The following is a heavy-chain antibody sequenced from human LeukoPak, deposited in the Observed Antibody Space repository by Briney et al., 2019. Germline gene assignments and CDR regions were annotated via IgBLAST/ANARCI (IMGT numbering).Heavy chain of an antibody. CDR3: ARATASSGRGTYWFDP. J-gene: IGHJ5*02. D-gene: IGHD6-19*01. Sequence: SETLSLTCTVSGYSLSSGYYWGWIRQPPGEGLEWIGSIYHSGSTYYNPSLKSRVTISVDTSKNQFSLKLSSVTAADTAVYYCARATASSGRGTYWFDPWGQGTLVTVSS. CDR2: IYHSGST. V-gene: IGHV4-38-2*02. CDR1: GYSLSSGYY.